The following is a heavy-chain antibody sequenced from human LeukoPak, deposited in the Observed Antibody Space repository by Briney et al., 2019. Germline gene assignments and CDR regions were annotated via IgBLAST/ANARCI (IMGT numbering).Heavy chain of an antibody. CDR2: INIDGTTT. Sequence: GGSLRLSCAASGFTFDDYTMHWVRQAPGKGLVWVSRINIDGTTTNYADSVKGRFTISRDNAKNTLYLQMNSLRADDTAVYSCSRDGPLSGTGHVDYWGQGTLVTVSS. CDR1: GFTFDDYT. J-gene: IGHJ4*02. V-gene: IGHV3-74*01. CDR3: SRDGPLSGTGHVDY. D-gene: IGHD3-10*01.